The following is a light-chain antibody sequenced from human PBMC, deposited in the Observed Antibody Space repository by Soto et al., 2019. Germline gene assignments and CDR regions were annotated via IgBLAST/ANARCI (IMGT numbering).Light chain of an antibody. J-gene: IGLJ1*01. CDR2: DVS. Sequence: QSALTQPRSVSGSPGQSVTISCTGTSSDVGGYNYVSWYQQHPGKAPKLMIYDVSERPSGVPDRFSGSKSGNTASLTISGLQAEDGADYYCCSCAGSFYVFGTGTKVTVL. CDR1: SSDVGGYNY. CDR3: CSCAGSFYV. V-gene: IGLV2-11*01.